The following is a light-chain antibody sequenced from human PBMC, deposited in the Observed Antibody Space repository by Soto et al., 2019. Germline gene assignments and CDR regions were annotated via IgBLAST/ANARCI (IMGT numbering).Light chain of an antibody. CDR3: MHATQLRT. Sequence: EIVLTQTPLLSPVTLGQPASISCRSSRSLVASDGNAYLTWLHQRPGQPPRPLIYKVSQRLSGVPDRFNGSGAGTDSTLHISRVEAEDVGTYFCMHATQLRTVGQGARLEIK. CDR2: KVS. V-gene: IGKV2-24*01. CDR1: RSLVASDGNAY. J-gene: IGKJ5*01.